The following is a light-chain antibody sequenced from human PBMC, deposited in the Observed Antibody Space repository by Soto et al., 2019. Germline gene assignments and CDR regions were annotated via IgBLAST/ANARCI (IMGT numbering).Light chain of an antibody. CDR3: PQSNRAPPT. V-gene: IGKV1-39*01. CDR1: QGISNY. Sequence: DIQMTQSPSSLSASVGDRVTITCRASQGISNYVACYQQKPGKAPTLLIYASSSLQSGVPSRFSGSRSGTDFTLTISSLQPEDFETYYCPQSNRAPPTFGGVTKVEIK. J-gene: IGKJ4*02. CDR2: ASS.